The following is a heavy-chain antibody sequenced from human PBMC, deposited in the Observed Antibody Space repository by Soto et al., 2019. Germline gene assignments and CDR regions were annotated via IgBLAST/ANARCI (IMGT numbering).Heavy chain of an antibody. J-gene: IGHJ3*02. D-gene: IGHD3-9*01. Sequence: SCKASGYTFTSYGISWVRQAPGQGLEWMGWISAYNGNTNYAQKFQERVTITRDMSTSTAYMELSSLRSEDTAVYYCAGVGNRDYDILENDAFDIWGQGTMVTVSS. CDR2: ISAYNGNT. CDR3: AGVGNRDYDILENDAFDI. CDR1: GYTFTSYG. V-gene: IGHV1-18*01.